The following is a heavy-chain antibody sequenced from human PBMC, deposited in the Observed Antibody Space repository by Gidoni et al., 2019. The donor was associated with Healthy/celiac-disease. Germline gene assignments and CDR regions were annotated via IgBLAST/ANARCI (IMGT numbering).Heavy chain of an antibody. CDR1: GGTFSSYA. D-gene: IGHD3-10*01. Sequence: QVQLVQSGAEVKKPGSSVKVSCKASGGTFSSYAISWVRQAPGQGLEWRGGIIPIFGTANYAQKFQGRVTITADKSTSTAYMELSSLRSEDTAVYYCARDWYREGYYYYGMDVWGQGTTVTVSS. V-gene: IGHV1-69*06. J-gene: IGHJ6*02. CDR3: ARDWYREGYYYYGMDV. CDR2: IIPIFGTA.